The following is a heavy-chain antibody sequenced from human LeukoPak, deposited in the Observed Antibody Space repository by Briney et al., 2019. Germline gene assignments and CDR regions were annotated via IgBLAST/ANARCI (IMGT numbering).Heavy chain of an antibody. Sequence: ASVKVSRKASGYIFTDYYVHWVRQAPGQGLEWMGWLNPNSGGTNYAQKFQGRVTMTRDTSINTAYMELSRLRSDDTALYYCARGDVVATNYHDYWGQGTLVTASS. CDR1: GYIFTDYY. CDR3: ARGDVVATNYHDY. J-gene: IGHJ4*02. D-gene: IGHD5-12*01. V-gene: IGHV1-2*02. CDR2: LNPNSGGT.